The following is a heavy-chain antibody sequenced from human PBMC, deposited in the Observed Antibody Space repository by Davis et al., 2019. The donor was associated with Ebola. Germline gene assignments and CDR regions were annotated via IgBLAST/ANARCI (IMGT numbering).Heavy chain of an antibody. CDR1: GYTFTSYG. J-gene: IGHJ5*02. Sequence: AASVKVSCKASGYTFTSYGISWVRQVPGQGLEWMGWISAYNGNTNYAQKLQGRVTMTTDTSTSTAYMELRSLRSDDTAVYYCARVSRITMVRGVFDWFDPWGQGTLVTVSS. CDR3: ARVSRITMVRGVFDWFDP. CDR2: ISAYNGNT. V-gene: IGHV1-18*04. D-gene: IGHD3-10*01.